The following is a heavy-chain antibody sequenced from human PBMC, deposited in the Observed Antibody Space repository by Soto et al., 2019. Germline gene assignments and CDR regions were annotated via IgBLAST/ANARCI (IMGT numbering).Heavy chain of an antibody. CDR1: GGTFSSYA. CDR2: IIPIFGTA. J-gene: IGHJ6*02. CDR3: ARIYCSSPPDNYYYYGMDV. D-gene: IGHD2-2*01. Sequence: QVQLVQSGAEVKKPGSSVKVSCKASGGTFSSYAISWVRQAPGQGLEWMGGIIPIFGTANYAQKFQGRVTITEDESTSTAYMELSSLRSEDTAVYYCARIYCSSPPDNYYYYGMDVWGQGTTVTVSS. V-gene: IGHV1-69*01.